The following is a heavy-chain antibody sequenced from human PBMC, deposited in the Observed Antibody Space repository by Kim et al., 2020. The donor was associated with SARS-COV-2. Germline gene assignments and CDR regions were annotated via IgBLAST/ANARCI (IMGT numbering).Heavy chain of an antibody. V-gene: IGHV4-61*02. Sequence: SETLSLTCTVSGGSISSGSYYWSWIRQPAGKGLEWIGRIYTSGSTNYNPSLKSRVTISVDTSKNQFSLKLSSVTAADTAVYYCARAHPPFRGVMSGAFDIWGQGTMVTVSS. CDR2: IYTSGST. D-gene: IGHD3-10*01. J-gene: IGHJ3*02. CDR3: ARAHPPFRGVMSGAFDI. CDR1: GGSISSGSYY.